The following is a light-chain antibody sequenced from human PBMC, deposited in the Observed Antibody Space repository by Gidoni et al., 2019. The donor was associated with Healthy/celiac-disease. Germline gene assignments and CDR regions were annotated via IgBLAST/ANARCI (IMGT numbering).Light chain of an antibody. CDR1: QSVSSSY. CDR3: QQYGSSPRALT. V-gene: IGKV3-20*01. Sequence: IVLTQSPGTLSLSPGERATLSCRASQSVSSSYLAWYQQKPGQAPRLPIYGASSRATGIPDRFSGSGSGTDFTLTISRLEPEDFAVYYCQQYGSSPRALTFGGGTKVEIK. J-gene: IGKJ4*01. CDR2: GAS.